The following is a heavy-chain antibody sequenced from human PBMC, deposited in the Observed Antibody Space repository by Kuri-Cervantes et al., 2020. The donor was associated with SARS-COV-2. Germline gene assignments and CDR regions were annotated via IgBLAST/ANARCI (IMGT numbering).Heavy chain of an antibody. V-gene: IGHV4-34*01. CDR3: ARDKWPIVVVTCYFDY. CDR2: INHSGST. J-gene: IGHJ4*02. D-gene: IGHD2-21*02. CDR1: GGSFSGYY. Sequence: GSLRLSCAVYGGSFSGYYWSWIRQPPGKGLEWIGEINHSGSTNYNPSLKSRVTISVDTSKNQFSPKLSSVTAADTAVYYCARDKWPIVVVTCYFDYWGQGTLVTVSS.